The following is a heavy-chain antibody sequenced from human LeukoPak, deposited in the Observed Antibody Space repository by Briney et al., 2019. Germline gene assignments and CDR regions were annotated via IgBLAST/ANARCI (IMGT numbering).Heavy chain of an antibody. CDR3: ARQGVRYDGWWLSKFDY. Sequence: SETLSLTCTVSVGPLSSGDDYLSWIRQPPGKGLEWIGYIYYSGSTYYNPSLKSRVTISVDTSKNQFSLKLSSVTAVYTAVYYCARQGVRYDGWWLSKFDYWGQGTLVTVSS. CDR1: VGPLSSGDDY. D-gene: IGHD2-21*01. V-gene: IGHV4-30-4*08. J-gene: IGHJ4*02. CDR2: IYYSGST.